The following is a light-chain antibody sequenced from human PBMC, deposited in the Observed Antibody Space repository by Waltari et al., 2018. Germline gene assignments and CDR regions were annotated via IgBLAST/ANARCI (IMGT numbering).Light chain of an antibody. CDR1: SAHSSSA. Sequence: QLVLTQSPSASASLGASVQLTCTLRSAHSSSAIACHQQQSEKGPRHLMKLNFDGSHTKGDGIPDRFSGASSGAERYLTISNLQSEDEADYYCQTWGTGIWVFGGGTKLTVL. CDR2: LNFDGSH. J-gene: IGLJ3*02. V-gene: IGLV4-69*01. CDR3: QTWGTGIWV.